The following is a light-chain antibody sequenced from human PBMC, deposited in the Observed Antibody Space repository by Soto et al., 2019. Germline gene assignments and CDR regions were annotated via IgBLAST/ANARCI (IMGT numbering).Light chain of an antibody. J-gene: IGKJ3*01. V-gene: IGKV1-12*02. CDR2: AAS. CDR1: RDIGDW. CDR3: QQIGSYPFT. Sequence: DIQMTQSPASVSASIGDRIKVTCRASRDIGDWLAWYQQRPGQAPKLLIYAASTLHSGVPSRFSGSGSGTDFTLTISSLQPEDFATYYCQQIGSYPFTFGPGTRWIS.